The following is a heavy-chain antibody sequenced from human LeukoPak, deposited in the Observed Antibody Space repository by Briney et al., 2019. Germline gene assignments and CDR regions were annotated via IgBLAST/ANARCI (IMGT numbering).Heavy chain of an antibody. CDR2: IKSKTDGETT. CDR3: TTAPHSWWFLL. J-gene: IGHJ4*02. D-gene: IGHD2-15*01. V-gene: IGHV3-15*01. CDR1: GFIFSKAW. Sequence: GGSLRLACAASGFIFSKAWMSWVRQAPGKGLEWIGRIKSKTDGETTDYAAPVKGRFTISRDDSKNTLYLQMNSLKTEDTAVYYCTTAPHSWWFLLWGQGTLVTVSS.